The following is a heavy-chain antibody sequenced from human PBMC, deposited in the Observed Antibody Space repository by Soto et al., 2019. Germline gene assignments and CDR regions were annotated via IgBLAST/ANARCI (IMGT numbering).Heavy chain of an antibody. V-gene: IGHV4-31*03. J-gene: IGHJ5*02. CDR3: ARWWSGRRQGFDP. CDR1: GGSISSGDYY. CDR2: IYYSGST. D-gene: IGHD3-3*01. Sequence: PSETLSLTCTVSGGSISSGDYYWSWIRQHLGKGLEWIGYIYYSGSTYYNPSLKSRVTISVDTSKNQFSLKLSSVTAADTAVYYCARWWSGRRQGFDPWGQGTLVHVCS.